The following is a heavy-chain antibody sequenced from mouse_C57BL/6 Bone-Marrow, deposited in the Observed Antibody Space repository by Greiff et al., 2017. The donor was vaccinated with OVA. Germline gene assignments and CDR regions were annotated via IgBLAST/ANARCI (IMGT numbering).Heavy chain of an antibody. V-gene: IGHV14-3*01. Sequence: EVQLKESVAELVRPGASVKLSCTASGFNIKNTYMHWVKQRPEQGLEWIGRIDPANDNTKYAPKFQGKATMTADTSSNTAYLQLSSLSSEDTAVYCCARRNFGSSFYAMDYWGQGTSVTVSS. CDR1: GFNIKNTY. CDR2: IDPANDNT. D-gene: IGHD1-1*01. CDR3: ARRNFGSSFYAMDY. J-gene: IGHJ4*01.